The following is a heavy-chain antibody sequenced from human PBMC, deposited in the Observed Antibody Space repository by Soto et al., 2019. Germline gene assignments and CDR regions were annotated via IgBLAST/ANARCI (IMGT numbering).Heavy chain of an antibody. CDR2: IWSDGSNK. CDR1: GFPFNTYG. V-gene: IGHV3-33*01. J-gene: IGHJ4*02. Sequence: QVQLVESGGGVVQPGRSLRLSCAASGFPFNTYGMHWVRQAPGKGLAWVAVIWSDGSNKYYADSVKGRFTISRDNSKNTLYLQMNSLRAEDTAVYYCASRSPALDYWGQGTLVTVSS. CDR3: ASRSPALDY. D-gene: IGHD2-2*01.